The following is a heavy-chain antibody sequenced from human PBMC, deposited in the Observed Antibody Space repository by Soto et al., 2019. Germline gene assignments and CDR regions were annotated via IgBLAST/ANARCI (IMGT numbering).Heavy chain of an antibody. V-gene: IGHV3-33*01. Sequence: GSLRLSCAASGFTFSSYGMQWVRQAPGKGLEWVAVIWYDGSNKYYADSVKGRFTISRDNSKNTLYLQMNSLRAEDTAVYYCARDTSFYYSSGYYPPVYWCQATLVTVSS. CDR2: IWYDGSNK. CDR3: ARDTSFYYSSGYYPPVY. D-gene: IGHD3-22*01. CDR1: GFTFSSYG. J-gene: IGHJ4*02.